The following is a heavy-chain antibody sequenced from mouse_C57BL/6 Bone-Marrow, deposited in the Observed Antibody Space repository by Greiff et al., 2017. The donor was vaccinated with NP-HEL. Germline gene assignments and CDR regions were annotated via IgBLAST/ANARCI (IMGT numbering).Heavy chain of an antibody. CDR1: GFNIKDDY. CDR3: TTSYDGYYAMDY. Sequence: VQLQQSGAELVRPGASVKLSCTASGFNIKDDYMHWVKQRPEQGLEWIGWIDPEIGDTEYASKFQGKATITADTSSNTAYLQLSSLTSEDTAVYYCTTSYDGYYAMDYWGQGTSVTVSS. CDR2: IDPEIGDT. D-gene: IGHD2-3*01. V-gene: IGHV14-4*01. J-gene: IGHJ4*01.